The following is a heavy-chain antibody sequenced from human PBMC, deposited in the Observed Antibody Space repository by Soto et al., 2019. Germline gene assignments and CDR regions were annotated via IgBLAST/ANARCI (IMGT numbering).Heavy chain of an antibody. Sequence: QVQLQESGPGLVKPSETLSLTCSGSVGSISNHYWSWIRQPPGKGLEWIGYISYNGNTNYNPSLKSRVTMSVDTSRNQISLKLTTVTAADTAVYYCTRANWYSEYWGQGTLVTVSS. J-gene: IGHJ4*02. CDR1: VGSISNHY. D-gene: IGHD7-27*01. V-gene: IGHV4-59*11. CDR3: TRANWYSEY. CDR2: ISYNGNT.